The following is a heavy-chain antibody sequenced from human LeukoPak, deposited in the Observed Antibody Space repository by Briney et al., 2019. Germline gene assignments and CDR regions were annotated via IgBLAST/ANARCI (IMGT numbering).Heavy chain of an antibody. V-gene: IGHV3-48*01. CDR3: ARVFQGVVPAADDY. CDR1: GFTFSSYS. D-gene: IGHD2-2*01. Sequence: PGGSLRLSCAASGFTFSSYSMNWVRQAPGKGLEWVSYISSSSTIYYADSVKGRFTISRDNAKNSLYLQMNSPRAEDTAVYYCARVFQGVVPAADDYWGQGTLVTVSS. J-gene: IGHJ4*02. CDR2: ISSSSTI.